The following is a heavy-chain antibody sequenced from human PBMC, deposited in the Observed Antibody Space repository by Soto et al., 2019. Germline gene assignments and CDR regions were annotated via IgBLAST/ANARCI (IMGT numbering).Heavy chain of an antibody. D-gene: IGHD1-1*01. CDR1: GFTFDDYG. J-gene: IGHJ5*02. CDR2: INWNGGST. Sequence: GGSLRLSCAASGFTFDDYGRSWVRQGPGKGLEWVSGINWNGGSTDYADSVKGRFTIPRDNAKNSLYLQMNSLRAEDTALYYCARDRGYNLFDPWGQGTLVTVSS. V-gene: IGHV3-20*04. CDR3: ARDRGYNLFDP.